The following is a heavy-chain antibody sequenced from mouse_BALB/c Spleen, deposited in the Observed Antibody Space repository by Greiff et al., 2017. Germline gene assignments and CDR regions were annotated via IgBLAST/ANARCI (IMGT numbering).Heavy chain of an antibody. CDR1: GFTFSSFG. CDR3: ASRYYGNYVGAMDY. V-gene: IGHV5-17*02. CDR2: ISSGSSTI. J-gene: IGHJ4*01. Sequence: EVKLMESGGGLVQPGGSRKLSCAASGFTFSSFGMHWVRQAPEKGLEWVAYISSGSSTIYYADTVKGRFTISRDNPNNTLFLQMTSLRSDDTAMYYCASRYYGNYVGAMDYWGQGTSVTVSS. D-gene: IGHD2-1*01.